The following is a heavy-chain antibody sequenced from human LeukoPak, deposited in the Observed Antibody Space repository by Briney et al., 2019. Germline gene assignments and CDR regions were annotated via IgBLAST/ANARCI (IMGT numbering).Heavy chain of an antibody. D-gene: IGHD1-7*01. J-gene: IGHJ6*02. CDR3: ARESYGWKYVYYYYGMDV. CDR1: GYTFTSYD. Sequence: ASVKVSCKASGYTFTSYDINWVRQATGQGLEWMGWMNPNSGNTGYAQKFQGRVTMTRNTSISTAYMELRSLRSEDTAVYYCARESYGWKYVYYYYGMDVWGQGTTVTVSS. CDR2: MNPNSGNT. V-gene: IGHV1-8*01.